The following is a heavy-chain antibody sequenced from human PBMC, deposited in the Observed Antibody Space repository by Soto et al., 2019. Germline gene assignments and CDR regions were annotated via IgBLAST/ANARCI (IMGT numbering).Heavy chain of an antibody. CDR2: INHSGSA. V-gene: IGHV4-34*01. Sequence: SETLSLTCAVYGGSFSGYYWSWIRQPPGKGLEWIGEINHSGSANYNPSLKSRVTISVDTSKNQFSLKLSSVTAADTAVYYCATLSSSGFDYWGQGTLVTVSS. CDR3: ATLSSSGFDY. CDR1: GGSFSGYY. J-gene: IGHJ4*02. D-gene: IGHD6-6*01.